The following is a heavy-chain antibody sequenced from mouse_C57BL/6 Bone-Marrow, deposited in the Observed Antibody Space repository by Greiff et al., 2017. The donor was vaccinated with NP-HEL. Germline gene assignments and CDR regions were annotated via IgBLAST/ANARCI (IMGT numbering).Heavy chain of an antibody. CDR1: GFTFTDYY. CDR2: IRNKANGYTT. V-gene: IGHV7-3*01. J-gene: IGHJ1*03. D-gene: IGHD1-1*01. CDR3: ARWDYGSSYWYFDV. Sequence: EVQRVESGGGLVQPGGSLSLSCAASGFTFTDYYMSWVRQPPGKALEWLGFIRNKANGYTTEYSASVKGRFTISRDNYQSILYLQMNALRAEDSATYYCARWDYGSSYWYFDVWGTGTTVTVSS.